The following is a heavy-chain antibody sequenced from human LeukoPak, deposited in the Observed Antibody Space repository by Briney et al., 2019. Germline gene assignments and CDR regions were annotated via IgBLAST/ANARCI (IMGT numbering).Heavy chain of an antibody. V-gene: IGHV3-7*01. CDR2: IKQDGSQR. CDR1: GFTFSDYW. D-gene: IGHD6-6*01. J-gene: IGHJ4*02. Sequence: GSLRLSCTASGFTFSDYWMTWVRQAPGKGPEWVANIKQDGSQRYYVDSVRGRFTISRDNAKNSLFLQMNGLRAEDTAEYYCARRGGSSSRRSPIDYWGQGTLVTVSS. CDR3: ARRGGSSSRRSPIDY.